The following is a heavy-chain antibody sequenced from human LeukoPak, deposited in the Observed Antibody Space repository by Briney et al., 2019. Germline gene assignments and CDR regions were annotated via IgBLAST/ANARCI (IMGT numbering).Heavy chain of an antibody. Sequence: GASVKVSCKASGGTFSSYAISWVRQAPGQGLEWMGGIIPIFGTANYAQKFQGRVTITADESPSTAYMELSGLRSEDTAVYYCASWECSSTSCYEYYFDYWGQGTLVTVSS. D-gene: IGHD2-2*01. J-gene: IGHJ4*02. V-gene: IGHV1-69*13. CDR2: IIPIFGTA. CDR1: GGTFSSYA. CDR3: ASWECSSTSCYEYYFDY.